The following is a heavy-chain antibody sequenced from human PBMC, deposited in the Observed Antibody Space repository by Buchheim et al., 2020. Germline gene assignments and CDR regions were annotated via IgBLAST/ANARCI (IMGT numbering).Heavy chain of an antibody. CDR1: GGSFSGYY. V-gene: IGHV4-34*01. CDR3: ARRAYCGGDCYSRANFDY. CDR2: INHSGST. Sequence: QVQLQQWGAGLLKPSETLSLTCAVYGGSFSGYYWSWIRQPPGKGLEWIGEINHSGSTNYNPSLKSRVTISVDTSKNQFSLKLSSVTAADTAVYYCARRAYCGGDCYSRANFDYWGEGTL. D-gene: IGHD2-21*02. J-gene: IGHJ4*02.